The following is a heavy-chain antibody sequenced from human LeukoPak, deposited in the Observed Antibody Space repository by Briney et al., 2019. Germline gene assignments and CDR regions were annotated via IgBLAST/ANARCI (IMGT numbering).Heavy chain of an antibody. D-gene: IGHD3-22*01. CDR3: ARDQTYYYDSSGYNNWFDP. CDR1: GGTFSSFA. V-gene: IGHV1-69*13. J-gene: IGHJ5*02. CDR2: IIPIFGTS. Sequence: GASVKVSCKASGGTFSSFAISWVRQAPGQGLEWMGGIIPIFGTSNYAQKFQGRVTITADESTSTAYMELSSLISEDTAVYYCARDQTYYYDSSGYNNWFDPWGQGTLVTVSS.